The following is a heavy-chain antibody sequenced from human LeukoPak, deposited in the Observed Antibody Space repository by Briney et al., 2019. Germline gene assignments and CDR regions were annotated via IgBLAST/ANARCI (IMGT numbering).Heavy chain of an antibody. Sequence: PGGSLRLSCAASGFTFSSYGMHWVRQAPGKGLEWVAVISYDGSNKYYADSVKGRFTISRDNSKNTLYLQMNSLRAEDTAVYYCAKDGTTYYYYYMDVWGKGTTVTVSS. CDR1: GFTFSSYG. CDR3: AKDGTTYYYYYMDV. CDR2: ISYDGSNK. J-gene: IGHJ6*03. D-gene: IGHD1-7*01. V-gene: IGHV3-30*18.